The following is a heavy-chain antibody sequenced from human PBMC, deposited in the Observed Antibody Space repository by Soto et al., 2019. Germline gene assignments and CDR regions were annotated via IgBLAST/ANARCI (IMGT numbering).Heavy chain of an antibody. CDR2: INAGNGNT. V-gene: IGHV1-3*01. CDR3: ARDSHIMAGTYFDY. CDR1: GYTFTSYA. Sequence: ASVKVSCKASGYTFTSYAMHWVRQAPGQRLEWMGWINAGNGNTKYSQKFQGRVTITRDTSASTAYMELSSLRSDDTAVYYCARDSHIMAGTYFDYWGQGTLVTVSS. J-gene: IGHJ4*02. D-gene: IGHD6-19*01.